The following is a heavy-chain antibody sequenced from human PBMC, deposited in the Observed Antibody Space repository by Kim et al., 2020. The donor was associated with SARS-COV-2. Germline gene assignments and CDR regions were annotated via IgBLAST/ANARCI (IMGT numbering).Heavy chain of an antibody. V-gene: IGHV4-59*01. CDR1: GGSISSYY. CDR2: IYYSGST. D-gene: IGHD4-17*01. CDR3: ARDHIPPATVTTGPHYYYYYGMDV. Sequence: SETLSLTCTVSGGSISSYYWSWIRQPPGKGLEWIGYIYYSGSTNYNPSLKSRVTISVDTSKNQFSLKLSSVTAADTAVYYCARDHIPPATVTTGPHYYYYYGMDVWGQGTTVTVSS. J-gene: IGHJ6*02.